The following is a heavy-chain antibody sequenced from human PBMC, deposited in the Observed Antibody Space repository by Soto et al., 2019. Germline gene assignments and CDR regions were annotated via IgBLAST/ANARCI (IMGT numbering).Heavy chain of an antibody. V-gene: IGHV3-74*01. Sequence: EVQLVESGGGLVQPGGSLRLSCAASGFTFSSYWMHWVRQAPGKGLVWVSRINSDGSSTSYADSVKGRFTISRDNAKNTLYLQMNSLRAEDTAVYYCACTYYYGSGSSYYFDYWGQGTLVTVSS. D-gene: IGHD3-10*01. CDR2: INSDGSST. J-gene: IGHJ4*02. CDR1: GFTFSSYW. CDR3: ACTYYYGSGSSYYFDY.